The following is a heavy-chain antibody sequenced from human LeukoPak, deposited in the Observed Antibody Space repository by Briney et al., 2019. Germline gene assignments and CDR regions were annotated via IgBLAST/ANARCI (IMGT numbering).Heavy chain of an antibody. CDR1: GYTFTSYG. Sequence: ASVKVSCKASGYTFTSYGISRVRQAPGQGLEWMGWISAYNGNTNYAQKLQGRVTMTTDTSTSTAYMELRSLRSDDTAAYYCARGRKNYYDSSGYYTDAFDIWGQGTMVTVSS. CDR2: ISAYNGNT. V-gene: IGHV1-18*01. D-gene: IGHD3-22*01. J-gene: IGHJ3*02. CDR3: ARGRKNYYDSSGYYTDAFDI.